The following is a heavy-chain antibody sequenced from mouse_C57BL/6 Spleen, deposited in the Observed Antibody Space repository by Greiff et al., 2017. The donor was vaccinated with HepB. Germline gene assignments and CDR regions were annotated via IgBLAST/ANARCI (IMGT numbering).Heavy chain of an antibody. D-gene: IGHD2-3*01. J-gene: IGHJ3*01. CDR2: IHPNSGST. Sequence: VQLQQPGAELVKPGASVKLSCKASGYTFTSYWMHWVKQRPGQGLEWIGMIHPNSGSTNYNEKFKSKATLTVDKSSSTAYMQLSSLTSEDSAVYYCARLDGYYNGFAYWGQGTLVTVSA. CDR3: ARLDGYYNGFAY. CDR1: GYTFTSYW. V-gene: IGHV1-64*01.